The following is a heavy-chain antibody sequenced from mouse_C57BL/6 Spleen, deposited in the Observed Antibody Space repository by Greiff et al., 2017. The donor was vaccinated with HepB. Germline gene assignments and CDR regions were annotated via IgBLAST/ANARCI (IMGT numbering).Heavy chain of an antibody. CDR1: GFNIKDDY. CDR2: IDPENGDT. CDR3: TTGYYGSHY. D-gene: IGHD1-1*01. J-gene: IGHJ2*01. V-gene: IGHV14-4*01. Sequence: EVKLMESGAELVRPGASVKLSCTASGFNIKDDYMHWVKQRPEQGLEWIGWIDPENGDTEYASKFQGKATITADTSSNTAYLQLSSLTSEDTAVYYCTTGYYGSHYWGQGTTLTVSS.